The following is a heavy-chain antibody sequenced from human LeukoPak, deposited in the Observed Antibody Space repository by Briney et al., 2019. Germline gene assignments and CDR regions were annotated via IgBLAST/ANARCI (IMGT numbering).Heavy chain of an antibody. Sequence: GASVKVSCKASGYTFTGYYMHWVLQAPGQGLEWMGRINPNSGGTNYAQKFQGRVTMTRDTSISTAYMELSRLRSDDTAVYYCARDFRDPNDAFDIWGQGTMVTVSS. CDR2: INPNSGGT. J-gene: IGHJ3*02. CDR1: GYTFTGYY. CDR3: ARDFRDPNDAFDI. V-gene: IGHV1-2*06.